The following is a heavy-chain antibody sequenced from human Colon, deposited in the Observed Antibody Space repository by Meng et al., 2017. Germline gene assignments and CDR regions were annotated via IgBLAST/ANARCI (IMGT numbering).Heavy chain of an antibody. D-gene: IGHD6-19*01. CDR2: INHSGST. CDR3: ARERLSSGWYGGRWFDP. Sequence: VQLQQWGPGLLKPSWTLSLTCAVYGGSFSGYYWSWIRQPPWKGLEWIGEINHSGSTNYNPSLKSRVTISVDTSKNQFSLKLSSVTAADTAVYYCARERLSSGWYGGRWFDPWGQGTLVTVSS. J-gene: IGHJ5*02. V-gene: IGHV4-34*01. CDR1: GGSFSGYY.